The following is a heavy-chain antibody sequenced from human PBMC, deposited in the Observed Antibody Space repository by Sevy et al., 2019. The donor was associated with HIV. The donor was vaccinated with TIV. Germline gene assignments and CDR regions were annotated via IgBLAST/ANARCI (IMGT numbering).Heavy chain of an antibody. Sequence: GGSLRLSCVVSGFSVSSNYMSWVRQAPGKGLEWVSNIYSDGSTYYADSVRGRFTISRDTSKNTVYLEMKSLRAEDTAVYYCTREDIVLGEDNYYGMDVWGHGTTVTVSS. J-gene: IGHJ6*02. V-gene: IGHV3-53*01. CDR3: TREDIVLGEDNYYGMDV. D-gene: IGHD2-15*01. CDR2: IYSDGST. CDR1: GFSVSSNY.